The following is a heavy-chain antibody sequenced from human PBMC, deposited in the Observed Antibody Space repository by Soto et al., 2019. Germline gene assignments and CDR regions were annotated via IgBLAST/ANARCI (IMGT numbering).Heavy chain of an antibody. Sequence: ASVKVSCKASGGTFSSYAISWVRQAPGQGLEWMGGIIPIFGTANYAQKFQGRVTVTADESTSTAYTELSSLRSEDTAAYYCASLCSSTSCYTKAFDIWGQGTMVTVS. CDR1: GGTFSSYA. J-gene: IGHJ3*02. D-gene: IGHD2-2*02. CDR2: IIPIFGTA. V-gene: IGHV1-69*13. CDR3: ASLCSSTSCYTKAFDI.